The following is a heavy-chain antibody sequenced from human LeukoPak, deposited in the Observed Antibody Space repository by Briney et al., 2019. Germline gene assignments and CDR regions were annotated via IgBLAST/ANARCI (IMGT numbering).Heavy chain of an antibody. Sequence: GGSLRLSCAASGFTFSNYWMSWVRQAPGKGLEWVASIKPDGSERYYVDSVKGRFTISRDNAKNSLYLQMNSLRAEDTAVYYWVWVYWGQGTLVTVSS. J-gene: IGHJ4*02. CDR1: GFTFSNYW. CDR3: VWVY. V-gene: IGHV3-7*04. CDR2: IKPDGSER.